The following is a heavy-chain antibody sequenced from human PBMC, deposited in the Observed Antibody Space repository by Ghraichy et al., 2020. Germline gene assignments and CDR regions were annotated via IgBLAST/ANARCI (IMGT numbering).Heavy chain of an antibody. D-gene: IGHD3-22*01. CDR3: ARVSHYYDSSGYSPPIYYFDY. CDR1: GGSITSRNW. J-gene: IGHJ4*02. Sequence: SETLSLTCAVSGGSITSRNWWSWVRQTPGKGLEWIGEIYHSGSTNSSPSLKSRVTVSIDTSKNQFSLDLTSVTAADTAVYYCARVSHYYDSSGYSPPIYYFDYWGQGTLVTVSS. CDR2: IYHSGST. V-gene: IGHV4-4*02.